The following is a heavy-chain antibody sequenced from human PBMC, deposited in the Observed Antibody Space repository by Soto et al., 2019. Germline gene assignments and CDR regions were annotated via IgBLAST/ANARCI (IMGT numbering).Heavy chain of an antibody. J-gene: IGHJ4*02. CDR1: GFSISTSGVA. CDR2: IYWDDYK. V-gene: IGHV2-5*02. D-gene: IGHD1-26*01. CDR3: AYRSYNNYLAY. Sequence: QITLKESGPTLVKPTQPLTLTCTFSGFSISTSGVAVRWIRQPPGKALERLTLIYWDDYKRYSPSLKSRLTITKATSKNQVVLTITIMDHVYTDRYYCAYRSYNNYLAYSGQGTLVTVSS.